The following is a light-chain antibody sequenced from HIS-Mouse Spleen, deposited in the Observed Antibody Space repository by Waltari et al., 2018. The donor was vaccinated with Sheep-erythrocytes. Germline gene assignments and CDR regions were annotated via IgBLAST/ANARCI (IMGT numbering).Light chain of an antibody. CDR3: QQYGSSPLFT. J-gene: IGKJ3*01. CDR1: QSVSSSY. V-gene: IGKV3-20*01. CDR2: GAS. Sequence: EIVLTQSPGTLSLSPGERATPPCRASQSVSSSYLAWYQQKPGQAPRLLIYGASSRATGIPDRFSGSGSGTDFTLTISRLEPEDFAVYYCQQYGSSPLFTFGPGTKVDIK.